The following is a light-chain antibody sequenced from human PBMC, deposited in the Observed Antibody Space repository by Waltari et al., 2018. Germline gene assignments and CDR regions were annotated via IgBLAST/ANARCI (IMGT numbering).Light chain of an antibody. V-gene: IGLV3-21*03. CDR1: NIGSKN. J-gene: IGLJ1*01. CDR3: QVWDGSSDHYV. Sequence: SYVLAQPASVSVAPGKTARITCEGPNIGSKNVHWYQLRPGQAPVLVVHDDSDRPSGIPELFSGSNSGNTATLIISGVEAGDEADYFWQVWDGSSDHYVFGTGTAVTV. CDR2: DDS.